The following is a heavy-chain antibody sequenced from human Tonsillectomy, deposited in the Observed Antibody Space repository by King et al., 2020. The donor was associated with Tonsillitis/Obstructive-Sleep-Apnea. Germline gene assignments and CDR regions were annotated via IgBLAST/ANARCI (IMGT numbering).Heavy chain of an antibody. Sequence: EVQLVESGGGLIQPGGSLRLSCAASGFTVSSYYMSWVRQAPGKGLEWVSVIYSGGSTYYADSVKGRFSISRDNSKNTLYLQMNSLRAEDTAVYYCASRRESSGWYYSWGQGTLVTVSS. J-gene: IGHJ4*02. CDR2: IYSGGST. CDR1: GFTVSSYY. D-gene: IGHD6-13*01. CDR3: ASRRESSGWYYS. V-gene: IGHV3-53*01.